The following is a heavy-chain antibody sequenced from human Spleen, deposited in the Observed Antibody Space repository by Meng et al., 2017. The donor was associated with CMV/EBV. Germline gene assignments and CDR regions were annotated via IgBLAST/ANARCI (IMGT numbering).Heavy chain of an antibody. CDR3: ARDLEYCGSTSCFEDCFDP. J-gene: IGHJ5*02. Sequence: ASVKVSCKASGYTFTSYGISWVRQAPGQGLEWMGWISAYNGNTNYARKLRGRVTMTTDTSMTTAYMELRSLTSDDTAVYYCARDLEYCGSTSCFEDCFDPWGQGTLVTVSS. CDR2: ISAYNGNT. V-gene: IGHV1-18*01. CDR1: GYTFTSYG. D-gene: IGHD2-2*01.